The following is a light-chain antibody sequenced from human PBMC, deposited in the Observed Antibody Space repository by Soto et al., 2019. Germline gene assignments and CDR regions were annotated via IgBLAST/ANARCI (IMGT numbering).Light chain of an antibody. CDR3: QQYNSSPLT. CDR1: QSFNSW. CDR2: DVS. V-gene: IGKV1-5*01. Sequence: DIQMTQSPSTLSASLGDRVTITCRTSQSFNSWLAWYQQKPGEAPKLLIYDVSSLASGVPSRFSGSRSGTEFTLTISNLQPDDFATYYCQQYNSSPLTFGGGTKVEI. J-gene: IGKJ4*01.